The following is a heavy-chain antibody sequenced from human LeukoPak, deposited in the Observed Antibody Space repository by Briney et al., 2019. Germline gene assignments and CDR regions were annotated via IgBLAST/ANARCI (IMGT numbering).Heavy chain of an antibody. J-gene: IGHJ4*02. V-gene: IGHV4-31*11. CDR2: ISYTGTT. D-gene: IGHD2-15*01. CDR3: ARHGGRDGYNFILFDY. Sequence: SETLSLTCAVSGGSISTGGYYWSWDRQHPGRGLEWIGYISYTGTTDYNPSLKSRVTISVDTSKNQFSLKLSSVNAADTAVYYCARHGGRDGYNFILFDYWGQGTLVTVSS. CDR1: GGSISTGGYY.